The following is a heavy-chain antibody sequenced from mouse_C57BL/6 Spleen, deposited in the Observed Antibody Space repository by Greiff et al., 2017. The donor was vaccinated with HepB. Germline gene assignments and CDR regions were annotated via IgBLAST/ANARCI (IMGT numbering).Heavy chain of an antibody. V-gene: IGHV3-6*01. CDR1: GYSITSGYY. CDR2: ISYDGSN. Sequence: EVKVEESGPGLVKPSQSLSLTCSVTGYSITSGYYWNWIRQFPGNKLEWMGYISYDGSNNYNPSLKNRISITRDTSKNQFFLKLNSVTTEDTATYYGARRGDYDGDWYFDVWGTGTTVTVSS. D-gene: IGHD2-4*01. J-gene: IGHJ1*03. CDR3: ARRGDYDGDWYFDV.